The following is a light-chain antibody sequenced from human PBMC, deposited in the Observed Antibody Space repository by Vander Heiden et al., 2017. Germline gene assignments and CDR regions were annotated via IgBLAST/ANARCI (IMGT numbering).Light chain of an antibody. CDR1: SNDVGGYNY. CDR3: SSYAGSNNWV. V-gene: IGLV2-8*01. J-gene: IGLJ3*02. CDR2: EVS. Sequence: QSALTQPPSASGSPGQSVPISCTGTSNDVGGYNYVSWYQQHPGKAPKLMIYEVSKRPSGVPDGFSGSKSGNTASLTVSGLQAEDEADYYCSSYAGSNNWVFGGGTKLTVL.